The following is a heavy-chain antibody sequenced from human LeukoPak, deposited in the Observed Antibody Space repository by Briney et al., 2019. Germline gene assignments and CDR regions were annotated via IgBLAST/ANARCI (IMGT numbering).Heavy chain of an antibody. V-gene: IGHV6-1*01. CDR2: IYYRSKWKK. J-gene: IGHJ4*02. D-gene: IGHD3-10*01. CDR3: ARDWSGNVAIDY. CDR1: GDSVSSNSGA. Sequence: SQTLSLTCAISGDSVSSNSGAWNWIRQSPSRGLEWLGRIYYRSKWKKDYAVSVGSRITINPDTSKNQFSLQLSPVTPEDTAVYYCARDWSGNVAIDYWGQGTLVTVSS.